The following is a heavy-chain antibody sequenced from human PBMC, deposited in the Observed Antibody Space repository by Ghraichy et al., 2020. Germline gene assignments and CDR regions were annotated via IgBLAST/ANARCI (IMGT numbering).Heavy chain of an antibody. J-gene: IGHJ1*01. Sequence: ETLSLTCTVSGGSISSSSFYWGWIRQPPGKGLEWIGSIYYSGSTRYNPSLKSRVTISVDTSKNQFSLKLSSVTAPGTAVYYCARPATTTASYFQHWGQGTLVIVSS. CDR2: IYYSGST. CDR1: GGSISSSSFY. D-gene: IGHD4-11*01. V-gene: IGHV4-39*01. CDR3: ARPATTTASYFQH.